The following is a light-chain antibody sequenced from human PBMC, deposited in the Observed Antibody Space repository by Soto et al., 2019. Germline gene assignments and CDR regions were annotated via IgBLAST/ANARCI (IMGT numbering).Light chain of an antibody. Sequence: EVVLTQSPVPLSLSPGERATLSCRASQSFRGLLAWYQQKPGQAPRLLIYDAYNRATGIPPRFSGSGSGTDFPLTISSLEPEDSAVYYCQQRHMWPITFGQGTRREIK. CDR1: QSFRGL. V-gene: IGKV3-11*01. J-gene: IGKJ5*01. CDR2: DAY. CDR3: QQRHMWPIT.